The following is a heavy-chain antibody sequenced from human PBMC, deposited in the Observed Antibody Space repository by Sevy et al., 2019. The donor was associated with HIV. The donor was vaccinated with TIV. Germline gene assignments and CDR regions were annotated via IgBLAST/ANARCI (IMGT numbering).Heavy chain of an antibody. D-gene: IGHD5-18*01. Sequence: GGSLRLSCAASGFTFSSYAIHWVRQAPGKGLEWVAVISYDGSNKFYADSVKGQFTISRDNSKNTLYLQMNSLRAEDTAVYYCAREGLIWVGYSYASSAFDIWGQGKMVTVSS. CDR2: ISYDGSNK. CDR1: GFTFSSYA. CDR3: AREGLIWVGYSYASSAFDI. J-gene: IGHJ3*02. V-gene: IGHV3-30-3*01.